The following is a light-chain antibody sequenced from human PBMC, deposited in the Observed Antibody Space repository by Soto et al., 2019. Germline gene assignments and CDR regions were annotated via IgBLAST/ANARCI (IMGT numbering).Light chain of an antibody. Sequence: QSVLTQPPSASGTPGQRVTISCSGSPSNIGSNTVSWYQQFSGSAPRLIMYRDYRRPSGVPDRFSGSKSGTSASLAISGLQSEDEAIFYCAAWDDSLSSHVVFGGGTKLTVL. CDR2: RDY. CDR3: AAWDDSLSSHVV. CDR1: PSNIGSNT. V-gene: IGLV1-44*01. J-gene: IGLJ2*01.